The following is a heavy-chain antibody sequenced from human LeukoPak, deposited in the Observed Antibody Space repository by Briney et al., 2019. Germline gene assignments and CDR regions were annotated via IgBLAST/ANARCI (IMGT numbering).Heavy chain of an antibody. CDR2: ISSSGSTI. CDR1: GFSFSSYA. CDR3: ARRYYYDSSGPNDAFDI. D-gene: IGHD3-22*01. V-gene: IGHV3-11*04. J-gene: IGHJ3*02. Sequence: GGSLRLSCAASGFSFSSYAMSWIRQAPGKGLEWVSYISSSGSTIYYADSVKGRFTISRDNAKNSLYLQMNSLRAEDTAVYYCARRYYYDSSGPNDAFDIWGQGTMVTVSS.